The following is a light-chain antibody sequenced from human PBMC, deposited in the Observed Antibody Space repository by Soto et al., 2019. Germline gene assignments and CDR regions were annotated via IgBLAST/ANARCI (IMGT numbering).Light chain of an antibody. Sequence: EIVLTQSPATLSLSPGERATLSCGASQSITNNFLAWYQQRPGLAPRLLIYDASNRAAGIPDRFSGSGSGTDFTLTISRLDPEDFAVYYCQQFDKLITFGGGTKVEI. J-gene: IGKJ4*01. CDR1: QSITNNF. V-gene: IGKV3D-20*01. CDR3: QQFDKLIT. CDR2: DAS.